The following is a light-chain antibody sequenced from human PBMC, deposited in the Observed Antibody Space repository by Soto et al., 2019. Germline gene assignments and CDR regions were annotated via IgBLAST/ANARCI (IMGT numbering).Light chain of an antibody. CDR1: SSNIGGYT. J-gene: IGLJ1*01. CDR3: AAWDDSLNGYV. CDR2: NNN. V-gene: IGLV1-44*01. Sequence: QSVLTQTPSASGTPGQKVTISCSGGSSNIGGYTVNWYQQVPGTAPRLLIYNNNQRPSGVPDRFSGFKSGTSASLAIRGPQPEDEAHYYCAAWDDSLNGYVFGTGTKVTVL.